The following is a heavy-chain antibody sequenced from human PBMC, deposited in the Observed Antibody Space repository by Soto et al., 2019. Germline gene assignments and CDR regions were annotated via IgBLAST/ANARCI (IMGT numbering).Heavy chain of an antibody. V-gene: IGHV3-23*01. CDR2: ISGSGAST. CDR3: AILGSGSAH. D-gene: IGHD3-10*01. Sequence: GGSLRLSCAASGFTFSIYGMTWVRQAPGKGLEWVSAISGSGASTYYADSVKGRFTISRDNSKNTLYLQMNSLRAEDTAIYYCAILGSGSAHWGQGTLVTVSS. J-gene: IGHJ4*02. CDR1: GFTFSIYG.